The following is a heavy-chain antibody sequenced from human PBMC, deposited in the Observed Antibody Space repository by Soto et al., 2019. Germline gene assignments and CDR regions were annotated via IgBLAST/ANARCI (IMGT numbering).Heavy chain of an antibody. CDR1: GDTLSSGSCY. CDR2: IYYTGTA. CDR3: ATAASPYFDVLSAFHP. J-gene: IGHJ5*02. Sequence: LETLSLTGTVSGDTLSSGSCYGSRNRQSPGTRLEWISYIYYTGTAKYNPSLKSRVTISVDTSKNQFSLRLTSVTAADTAVYYCATAASPYFDVLSAFHPWSQGTLVTVSS. D-gene: IGHD3-9*01. V-gene: IGHV4-61*01.